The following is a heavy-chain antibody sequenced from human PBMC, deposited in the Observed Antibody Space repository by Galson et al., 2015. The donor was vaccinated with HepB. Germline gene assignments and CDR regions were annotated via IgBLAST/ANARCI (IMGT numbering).Heavy chain of an antibody. Sequence: SLRLSCAASGFTFSSYAMSWVRQAPGKGLEWVSAISGSGGSTYYADSVKGRFTISRDNSKNTLYLQMNSLRAEDTAVYYCAKDLYSSSWSTTHYWYFDLWGRGTLVTVSS. CDR2: ISGSGGST. V-gene: IGHV3-23*01. CDR1: GFTFSSYA. CDR3: AKDLYSSSWSTTHYWYFDL. D-gene: IGHD6-13*01. J-gene: IGHJ2*01.